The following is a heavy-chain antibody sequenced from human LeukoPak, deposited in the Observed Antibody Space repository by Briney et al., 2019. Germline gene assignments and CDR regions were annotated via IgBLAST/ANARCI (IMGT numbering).Heavy chain of an antibody. CDR3: ARVGVGCSGGSCYADWFDP. CDR1: GFTLSSNY. D-gene: IGHD2-15*01. Sequence: PGGSLRLSCAASGFTLSSNYMSWVRQAPGKGLEGVSVIYSGGSTYYADSVTGRCTISRDNSKNTLYLQMNSLRAEDTAVYYCARVGVGCSGGSCYADWFDPWGQGTLVTVSS. CDR2: IYSGGST. J-gene: IGHJ5*02. V-gene: IGHV3-53*01.